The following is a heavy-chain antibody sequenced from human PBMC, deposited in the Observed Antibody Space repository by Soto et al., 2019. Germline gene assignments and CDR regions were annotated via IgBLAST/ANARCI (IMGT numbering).Heavy chain of an antibody. CDR1: GYTFTSYA. CDR2: INAGNGNK. CDR3: ARSIVVVTALDY. V-gene: IGHV1-3*05. Sequence: QVQLVQSGAEEKKPGASVKVSCKASGYTFTSYAMHWVRQAPGQRLEWMGWINAGNGNKKYSQKCQGRVTITRDTSASTAYMELSSLRSEDTAVYYCARSIVVVTALDYWGQGTLVTVSS. D-gene: IGHD2-21*02. J-gene: IGHJ4*02.